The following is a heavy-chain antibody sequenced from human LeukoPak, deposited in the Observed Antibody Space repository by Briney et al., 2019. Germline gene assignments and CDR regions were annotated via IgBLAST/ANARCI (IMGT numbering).Heavy chain of an antibody. D-gene: IGHD6-19*01. CDR3: AKDGVIAAVAGTGIDY. Sequence: GGSLRLSCAASGFIFSNYGMHWVRQAPGKGLEWVAFIRSDGGNRYYADSVRGRFTISRDNSKNTLYLQTNSLRAEDTAVYYCAKDGVIAAVAGTGIDYWGQGTLVTVSS. CDR2: IRSDGGNR. J-gene: IGHJ4*02. V-gene: IGHV3-30*02. CDR1: GFIFSNYG.